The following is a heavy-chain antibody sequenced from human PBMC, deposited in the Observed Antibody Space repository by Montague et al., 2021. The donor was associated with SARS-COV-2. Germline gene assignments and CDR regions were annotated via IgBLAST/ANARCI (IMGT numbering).Heavy chain of an antibody. J-gene: IGHJ6*02. D-gene: IGHD6-13*01. CDR3: ASGRMVPYSSSWTTLYYYYGMDV. CDR2: TYYRSKWYN. Sequence: CAIPGDSVSSNSAAWNWIRQSPSRGLEWLGRTYYRSKWYNDYAVXXKSRITINPDTSKNQFSLQLNSVTPEDTAVYYCASGRMVPYSSSWTTLYYYYGMDVWGQGTTVTVSS. CDR1: GDSVSSNSAA. V-gene: IGHV6-1*01.